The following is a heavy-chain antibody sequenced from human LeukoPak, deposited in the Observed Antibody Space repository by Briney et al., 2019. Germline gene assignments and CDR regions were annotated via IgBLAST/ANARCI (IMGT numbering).Heavy chain of an antibody. V-gene: IGHV3-66*01. D-gene: IGHD3-22*01. CDR3: ARDHYDGSTYYRPFDY. J-gene: IGHJ4*02. CDR1: GGSFSGYY. CDR2: IYSGGNT. Sequence: ETLSLTCAVYGGSFSGYYWSWVRQAPGKGLEWVSVIYSGGNTYYADSVKGRFTISRDTSKNTLYLQMDSLRAEDTAVYYCARDHYDGSTYYRPFDYWGQGTLVTVSS.